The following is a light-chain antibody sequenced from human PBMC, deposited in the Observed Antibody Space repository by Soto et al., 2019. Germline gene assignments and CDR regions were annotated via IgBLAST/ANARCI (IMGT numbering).Light chain of an antibody. CDR2: RAS. Sequence: IQLTQSPSSLSATVGDRVTITCRASQDISNVLAWYQQQPGKAPKLLIYRASSLGSGVPSRFSGSGSGTDFTLTISSLQPEDFATYYCQQYKTYPQDITFGQGTRLEIK. CDR3: QQYKTYPQDIT. CDR1: QDISNV. J-gene: IGKJ5*01. V-gene: IGKV1-13*02.